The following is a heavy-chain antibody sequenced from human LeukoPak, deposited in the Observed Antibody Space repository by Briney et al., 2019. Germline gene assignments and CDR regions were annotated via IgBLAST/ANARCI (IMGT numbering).Heavy chain of an antibody. CDR1: GFTFSSYS. D-gene: IGHD3-3*01. J-gene: IGHJ3*02. V-gene: IGHV3-48*01. CDR3: ARANTPYYDFWSGYRHDAFDI. CDR2: ISSSSSTI. Sequence: GGSLRLSCAASGFTFSSYSMNWVRQAPGKGLEWVSYISSSSSTIYYADSVKGRFTISRDNAKNSLYLQMNSLRAKDTAVYYCARANTPYYDFWSGYRHDAFDIWGQGTMVTVSS.